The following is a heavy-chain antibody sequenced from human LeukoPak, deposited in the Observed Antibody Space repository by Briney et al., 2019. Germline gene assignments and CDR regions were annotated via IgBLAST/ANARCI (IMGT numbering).Heavy chain of an antibody. J-gene: IGHJ5*02. V-gene: IGHV1-46*01. CDR2: INPSGGST. CDR3: ARGTRYYGTSGP. D-gene: IGHD3-22*01. Sequence: VASVKVSCKASGYTFTSYHMHWVRQAPGQGLEWMGIINPSGGSTTYAQNFQGRVTMTGDTSTSTVYMELSSLRSDDTAVYYCARGTRYYGTSGPWGQGTLVTVSS. CDR1: GYTFTSYH.